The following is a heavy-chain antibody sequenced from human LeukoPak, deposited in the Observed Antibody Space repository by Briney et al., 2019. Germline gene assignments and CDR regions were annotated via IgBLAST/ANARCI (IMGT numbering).Heavy chain of an antibody. J-gene: IGHJ4*02. V-gene: IGHV1-18*01. D-gene: IGHD3-22*01. Sequence: GASVKVSCKASGYTFTSYGISWVRQAPGQGLEWMGWISAYNGNTNYAQKLQGRVTMTTDTSTSTAYVELRSLRSDDTAVYYCARVVGDSSGYYIDYWGQGTLVTVSS. CDR1: GYTFTSYG. CDR2: ISAYNGNT. CDR3: ARVVGDSSGYYIDY.